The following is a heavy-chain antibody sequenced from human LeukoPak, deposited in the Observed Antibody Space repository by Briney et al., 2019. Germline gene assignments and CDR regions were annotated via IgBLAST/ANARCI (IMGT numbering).Heavy chain of an antibody. J-gene: IGHJ6*02. Sequence: SETLSLTCTVSGGSITSSSYYWGWIRQPPGKGLEWIGSIYYSGSTYYNPSLKSRVTISVDTSKNQFSLKLSSVTAADTAVYYCARDFPADAAYGMDVWDQGTTVTVSS. CDR2: IYYSGST. CDR3: ARDFPADAAYGMDV. V-gene: IGHV4-39*07. CDR1: GGSITSSSYY.